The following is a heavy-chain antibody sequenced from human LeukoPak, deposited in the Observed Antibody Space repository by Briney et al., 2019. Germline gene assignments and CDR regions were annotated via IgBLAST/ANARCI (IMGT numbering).Heavy chain of an antibody. D-gene: IGHD6-13*01. CDR2: IYYSGST. CDR1: GGSIGSSSYY. CDR3: ARDVLAAAGTGAFDI. J-gene: IGHJ3*02. Sequence: KASETLSLTCTVSGGSIGSSSYYWGWIRQPPGKGLEWIGSIYYSGSTYYNPSLKSRVTISVDASKNQFSLKLSSVTAADTAVYYCARDVLAAAGTGAFDIWGQGTMVTVSS. V-gene: IGHV4-39*07.